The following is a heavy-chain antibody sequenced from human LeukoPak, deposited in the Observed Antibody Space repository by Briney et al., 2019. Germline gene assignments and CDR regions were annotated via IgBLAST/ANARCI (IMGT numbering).Heavy chain of an antibody. CDR2: IRSGSCTI. V-gene: IGHV3-48*02. J-gene: IGHJ1*01. D-gene: IGHD3-10*01. CDR3: ARDGSGSYYKYFQH. CDR1: GFTFSSFS. Sequence: PPGGSLSLSCAPSGFTFSSFSMNWVRQAPGKGLEWVSYIRSGSCTIYYADAVKGRFTSSRDNAKYSLYLQMNRLREEDTAVYYCARDGSGSYYKYFQHWGQGTLVTVSS.